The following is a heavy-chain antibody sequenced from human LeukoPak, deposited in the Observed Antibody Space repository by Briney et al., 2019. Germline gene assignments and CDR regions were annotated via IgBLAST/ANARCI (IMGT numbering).Heavy chain of an antibody. J-gene: IGHJ6*02. Sequence: GGSLRLSCAASGFTFNDYYLSWVRQAPGKGLEWVSYISAGGTTIDYAESVKGRFTISRDTAKNALYLQMYSLRVEDTAVYYCARGLEQQLIVGNYYYAMDAWGQGTTVTVSS. D-gene: IGHD6-13*01. V-gene: IGHV3-11*01. CDR3: ARGLEQQLIVGNYYYAMDA. CDR2: ISAGGTTI. CDR1: GFTFNDYY.